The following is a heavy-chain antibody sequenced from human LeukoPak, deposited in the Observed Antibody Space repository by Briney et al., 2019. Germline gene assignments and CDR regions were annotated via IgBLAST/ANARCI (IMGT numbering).Heavy chain of an antibody. CDR3: ARGQSPVEMATVDGGYGMDV. CDR1: RFTFSSYS. CDR2: IRVARPYI. Sequence: PRASLRLSCAASRFTFSSYSMNWVRQAPGKGLEWISSIRVARPYIYYADSVKGRFTTSRDNAKNSLYLQMNSLRAEDTAVYYCARGQSPVEMATVDGGYGMDVWGQGTTVTVS. D-gene: IGHD5-24*01. V-gene: IGHV3-21*01. J-gene: IGHJ6*02.